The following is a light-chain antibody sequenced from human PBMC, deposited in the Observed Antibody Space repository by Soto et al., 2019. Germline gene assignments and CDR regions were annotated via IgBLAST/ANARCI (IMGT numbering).Light chain of an antibody. Sequence: QSALTQPASVSGSPGQSITISCTGTSSDVGGYNYVSWYQQHPGKAPQLMIYEVSNRPSGVSNRFSGSKSGNTASLTISGLQAEDEDDYYCSSYTSSSTPYVFGTGTKVTVL. CDR1: SSDVGGYNY. CDR2: EVS. J-gene: IGLJ1*01. V-gene: IGLV2-14*01. CDR3: SSYTSSSTPYV.